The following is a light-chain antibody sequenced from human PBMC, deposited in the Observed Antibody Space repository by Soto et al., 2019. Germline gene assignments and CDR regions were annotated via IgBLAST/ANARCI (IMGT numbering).Light chain of an antibody. CDR3: AAWDDSLNGRV. CDR1: SSNIGSNT. CDR2: SNN. Sequence: QSVLTQPPSASGTPGQRVTTSCSGSSSNIGSNTVNWYQQLPGTAPKLLIYSNNQRPSGVPDRFSGSKSGTSASLAISGLQSEDEADYYCAAWDDSLNGRVFGGGIKLTVL. J-gene: IGLJ3*02. V-gene: IGLV1-44*01.